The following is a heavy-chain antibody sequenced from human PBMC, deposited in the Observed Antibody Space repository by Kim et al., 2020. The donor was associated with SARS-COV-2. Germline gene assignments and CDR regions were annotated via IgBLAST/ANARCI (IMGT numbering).Heavy chain of an antibody. D-gene: IGHD2-21*02. J-gene: IGHJ4*02. CDR3: VRGMNTACERDY. CDR2: T. V-gene: IGHV3-74*01. Sequence: TNNGDSVKGRFTISRDNAKNTLYLQMNSLRGEDTALYYCVRGMNTACERDYRGQGTLVTVSS.